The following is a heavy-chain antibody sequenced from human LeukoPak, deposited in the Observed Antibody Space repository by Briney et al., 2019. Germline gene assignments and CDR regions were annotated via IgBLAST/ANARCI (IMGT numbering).Heavy chain of an antibody. CDR2: INHSGST. V-gene: IGHV4-34*01. J-gene: IGHJ5*02. CDR3: ARGSEEYDYVWGSYRYSPWFDP. D-gene: IGHD3-16*02. Sequence: SETLSHTCAVYGGSFSGYYWSWIRQPPGKGLEWIGEINHSGSTNYNPSLKSRVTISVDTSKNQFSLKLSSVTAADTAVYYCARGSEEYDYVWGSYRYSPWFDPWGQGTLVTVSP. CDR1: GGSFSGYY.